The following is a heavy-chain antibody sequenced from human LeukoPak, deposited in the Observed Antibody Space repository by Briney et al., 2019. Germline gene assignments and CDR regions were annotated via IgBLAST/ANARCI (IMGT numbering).Heavy chain of an antibody. J-gene: IGHJ6*04. Sequence: PGGSLRLSCAASGFTFSSYTMNWVRQAPGKGLEWVSYISSGNSNIYYADSVKGRFTISRDNAKNSLYLQMNSLRAEDTAVYYCAELGITMIGGVWGKGTTVTISS. CDR1: GFTFSSYT. CDR2: ISSGNSNI. V-gene: IGHV3-48*04. CDR3: AELGITMIGGV. D-gene: IGHD3-10*02.